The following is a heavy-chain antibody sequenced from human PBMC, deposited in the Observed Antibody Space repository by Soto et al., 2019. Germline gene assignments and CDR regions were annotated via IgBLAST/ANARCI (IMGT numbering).Heavy chain of an antibody. CDR1: GFTFSSYA. J-gene: IGHJ4*02. D-gene: IGHD6-13*01. CDR2: ISGSGGST. CDR3: AKDYGGSSWFLFDY. V-gene: IGHV3-23*01. Sequence: GGSLRLSCAASGFTFSSYAMSWVRQAPGKGLEWVSAISGSGGSTYYADSVKGRFTISRDNSKNTLYLQMNSRSAEDTAVYYCAKDYGGSSWFLFDYWGQGTLVTVSS.